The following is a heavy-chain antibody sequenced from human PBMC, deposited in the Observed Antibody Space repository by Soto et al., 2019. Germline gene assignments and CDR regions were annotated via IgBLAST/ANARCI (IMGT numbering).Heavy chain of an antibody. V-gene: IGHV1-18*01. CDR2: ISAYNGNT. CDR3: ASTSIMITFGGVIPLDY. Sequence: ASVKVSCKASGYTFTSYGISWVRQAPGQGLEWMGWISAYNGNTNYAQKLQGRVTMTTDTSTSTAYMELRSLRSDDTAVYYCASTSIMITFGGVIPLDYWGQGTLVTVSS. D-gene: IGHD3-16*02. J-gene: IGHJ4*02. CDR1: GYTFTSYG.